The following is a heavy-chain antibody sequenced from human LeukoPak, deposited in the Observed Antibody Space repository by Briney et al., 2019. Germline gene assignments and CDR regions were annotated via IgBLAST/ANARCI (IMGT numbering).Heavy chain of an antibody. CDR2: VHTSEST. D-gene: IGHD3-10*01. CDR1: GGSISGYY. CDR3: ARGKALSGTYCYYFDY. V-gene: IGHV4-4*07. Sequence: SETLSLTCTVSGGSISGYYWSWIRQSAGKGLEWIGRVHTSESTSYNPSLKSRVTMSVDTSKNQFSLKLSSVTAADTAVYYCARGKALSGTYCYYFDYWGQGTLVTVSS. J-gene: IGHJ4*02.